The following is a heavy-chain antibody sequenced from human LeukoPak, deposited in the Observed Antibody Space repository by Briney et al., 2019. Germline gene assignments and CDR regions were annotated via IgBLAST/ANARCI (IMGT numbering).Heavy chain of an antibody. CDR1: GFTFSSHG. D-gene: IGHD3-10*01. CDR2: ISGSGDNT. CDR3: ARVTYGSGTYGASDY. J-gene: IGHJ4*02. V-gene: IGHV3-23*01. Sequence: GGSLRLSCAASGFTFSSHGMSWVRQAPGKGLEGVSTISGSGDNTYYADSVKGRFTISRDNSKNTLYLQRNSLRAEDTAVYYCARVTYGSGTYGASDYWGQGTLVTVSS.